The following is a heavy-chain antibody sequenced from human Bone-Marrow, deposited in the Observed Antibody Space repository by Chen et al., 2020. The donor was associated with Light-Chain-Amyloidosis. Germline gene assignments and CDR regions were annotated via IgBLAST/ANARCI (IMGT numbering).Heavy chain of an antibody. J-gene: IGHJ6*02. CDR1: GLTVSSNY. CDR3: ARPDTAMVTGYYYYGMDV. Sequence: GGGLIQPGGSLRLSCAASGLTVSSNYMSWVRQAPGKGLEWVSVIYSGGSTYYADSVKGRFTISRDNSKNTLYLQMNSLXXXXXXXXXXARPDTAMVTGYYYYGMDVWGQGTTVTVSS. D-gene: IGHD5-18*01. CDR2: IYSGGST. V-gene: IGHV3-53*01.